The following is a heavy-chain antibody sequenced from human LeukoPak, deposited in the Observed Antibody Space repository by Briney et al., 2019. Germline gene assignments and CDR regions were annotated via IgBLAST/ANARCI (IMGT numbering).Heavy chain of an antibody. CDR3: ARSNDWTFAY. J-gene: IGHJ1*01. CDR1: GFTFSGYE. CDR2: ISNTGSAM. D-gene: IGHD3-9*01. Sequence: GGSLRLSCAASGFTFSGYEMNWVRQAPGKGLEWVSYISNTGSAMYYADSVKGRFTISRDNAKNSLYLQMNSLRVEDTAVFYCARSNDWTFAYWGQGTLAIVSS. V-gene: IGHV3-48*03.